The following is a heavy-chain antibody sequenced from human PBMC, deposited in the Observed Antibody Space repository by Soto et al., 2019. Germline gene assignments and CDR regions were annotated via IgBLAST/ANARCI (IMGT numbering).Heavy chain of an antibody. J-gene: IGHJ5*02. Sequence: QVQLVQSGAEVKQPGSSVKVSCKASAGTFSYYTVSWVRQAPGQALEWMGRIIPLLGIANYTPNFQGTVTITADKSVGTTYKELNTLRSRETAVHYCARGSGVTTYLTSWFDRCSQGTLVTVSS. CDR3: ARGSGVTTYLTSWFDR. V-gene: IGHV1-69*02. CDR2: IIPLLGIA. D-gene: IGHD2-21*02. CDR1: AGTFSYYT.